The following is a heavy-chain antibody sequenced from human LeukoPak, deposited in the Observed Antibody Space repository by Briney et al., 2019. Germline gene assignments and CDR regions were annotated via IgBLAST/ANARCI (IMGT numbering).Heavy chain of an antibody. J-gene: IGHJ4*02. CDR1: GGSFSGYY. V-gene: IGHV4-34*01. Sequence: KPSETLSLTCAVYGGSFSGYYWSWIRQPPGKGLEWIGEINHSGSTNYNPSLKSRVTISVDTSKNQFSLKLSSVTAADTAVYYCARANYYDSSGLRYWGQGTLVTVSS. CDR3: ARANYYDSSGLRY. D-gene: IGHD3-22*01. CDR2: INHSGST.